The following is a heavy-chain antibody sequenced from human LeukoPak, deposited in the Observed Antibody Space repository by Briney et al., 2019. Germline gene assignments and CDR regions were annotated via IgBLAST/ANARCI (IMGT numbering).Heavy chain of an antibody. CDR1: GYTFINYG. V-gene: IGHV1-18*01. D-gene: IGHD6-13*01. Sequence: ASVKVSCKASGYTFINYGISWVRQAPGQGLEWMGWISAYNGNTNYAQKLQGRVTMTTDTSTSTAYMELRSLRSDDTAVYYCARVGGSSWYVIGYFDYWGQGTLVTVSS. CDR3: ARVGGSSWYVIGYFDY. J-gene: IGHJ4*02. CDR2: ISAYNGNT.